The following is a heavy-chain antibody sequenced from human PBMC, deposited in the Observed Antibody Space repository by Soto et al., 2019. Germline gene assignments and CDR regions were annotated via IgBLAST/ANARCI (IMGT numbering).Heavy chain of an antibody. J-gene: IGHJ4*02. CDR2: IDPSDSYT. Sequence: PGESLKISCTGSGYSFTKYWINWVRQMPGKGLEWMGRIDPSDSYTNYSPSFQGHVTISVDKSISTAYLQWSSLKASDTAIYYWARRATFYYGADFHHYLDYWGQGTLDTLSS. CDR1: GYSFTKYW. D-gene: IGHD2-21*01. CDR3: ARRATFYYGADFHHYLDY. V-gene: IGHV5-10-1*01.